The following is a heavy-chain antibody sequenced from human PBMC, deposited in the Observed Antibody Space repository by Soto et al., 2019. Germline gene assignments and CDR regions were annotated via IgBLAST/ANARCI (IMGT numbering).Heavy chain of an antibody. V-gene: IGHV1-3*01. CDR3: ARVSGWYYFDY. CDR2: INAGNGNT. CDR1: GYTFTSYA. D-gene: IGHD6-19*01. Sequence: QVQLVQSGAEVKKPGASVKVSCKASGYTFTSYAMHWVRQAPGQRLEWMGWINAGNGNTKYSQKFEGRVTITRDTSASTAYMELSSLRSEDTAVYYCARVSGWYYFDYWGQGTLVTVSS. J-gene: IGHJ4*02.